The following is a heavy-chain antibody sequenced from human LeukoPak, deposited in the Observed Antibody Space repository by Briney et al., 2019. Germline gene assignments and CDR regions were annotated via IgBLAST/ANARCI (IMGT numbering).Heavy chain of an antibody. CDR1: GFTFSSYE. V-gene: IGHV3-48*03. J-gene: IGHJ4*02. Sequence: GGSLRLSCAASGFTFSSYEMNWVRQAPGKGLEWVSYISSSGSTIYYAASVRGRFTISRDTSRSTLYLQMNSLRAEDAAVYYCAKAPVTSCRGAFCYPLDYWGQGTLVTVSS. CDR3: AKAPVTSCRGAFCYPLDY. CDR2: ISSSGSTI. D-gene: IGHD2-15*01.